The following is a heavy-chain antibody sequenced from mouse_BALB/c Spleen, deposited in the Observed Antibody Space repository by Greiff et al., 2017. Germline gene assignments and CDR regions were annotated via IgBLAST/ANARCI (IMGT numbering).Heavy chain of an antibody. V-gene: IGHV5-4*02. D-gene: IGHD2-2*01. CDR2: ISDGGSYT. J-gene: IGHJ4*01. Sequence: DVMLVESGGGLVKPGGSLKLSCAASGFTFSDYYMYWVRQTPEKRLEWVATISDGGSYTYYPDSVKGRFTISRDNAKNNLYLQMSSLKSEDTAMYYCARSYYGYDPLYAMDDWGQGTSVTVSS. CDR3: ARSYYGYDPLYAMDD. CDR1: GFTFSDYY.